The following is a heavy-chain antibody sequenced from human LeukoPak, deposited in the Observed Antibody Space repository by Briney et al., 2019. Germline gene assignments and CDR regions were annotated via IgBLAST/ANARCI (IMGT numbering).Heavy chain of an antibody. V-gene: IGHV3-64*04. Sequence: PGGSLRLSCSASGFTFSNYAMHWVRQAPGKGLELVSGISSTGGSTNYPDSVKDRFSISRDNSKNTLYLQMNSLRAEDTALYYCAKDTGYSSGWYDYWGQGTLVTVSS. CDR3: AKDTGYSSGWYDY. J-gene: IGHJ4*02. CDR2: ISSTGGST. D-gene: IGHD6-19*01. CDR1: GFTFSNYA.